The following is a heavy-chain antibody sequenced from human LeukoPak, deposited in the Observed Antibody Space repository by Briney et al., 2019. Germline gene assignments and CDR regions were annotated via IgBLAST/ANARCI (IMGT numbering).Heavy chain of an antibody. Sequence: PSETLSLTCTVSGGSISSGGYYWSWIRQRAGKGLEWIGYIYYSGSTYYNPSLKSRVTISVDTSKNQFSLKLSSVTAADTAVYYCAREALVWGYYYYGMDVWGKGTTVTVSS. CDR1: GGSISSGGYY. V-gene: IGHV4-31*03. CDR2: IYYSGST. CDR3: AREALVWGYYYYGMDV. D-gene: IGHD6-13*01. J-gene: IGHJ6*04.